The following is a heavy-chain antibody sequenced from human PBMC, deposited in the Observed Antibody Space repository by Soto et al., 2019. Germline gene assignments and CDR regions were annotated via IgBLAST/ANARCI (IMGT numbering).Heavy chain of an antibody. Sequence: QVQLVQSGAEMRKPGSSVKVSCKASGDTFGSYTLSWLRRAPGLGLEWMARILPAHGIANYAQKFQDKVTLTADMSTQTTYLELTRLNSDDTAVFFCAGDRGAVGFFDSWGQGTRVTVSS. V-gene: IGHV1-69*08. CDR1: GDTFGSYT. CDR2: ILPAHGIA. J-gene: IGHJ4*02. CDR3: AGDRGAVGFFDS. D-gene: IGHD6-25*01.